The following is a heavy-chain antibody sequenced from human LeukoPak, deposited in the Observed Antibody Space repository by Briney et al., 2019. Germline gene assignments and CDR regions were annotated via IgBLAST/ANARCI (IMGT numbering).Heavy chain of an antibody. D-gene: IGHD3-3*01. CDR2: INTNTGNP. CDR3: ARGEILRFLEWLLSPYYYYGMDV. Sequence: ASVKVSCKASGYTFTGYYMHWVRQAPGQGLEWMGWINTNTGNPTYAQGFTGRFVFSLDTSVSTAYLQISSLKAEDTAVYYCARGEILRFLEWLLSPYYYYGMDVWGQGTTVTVSS. J-gene: IGHJ6*02. V-gene: IGHV7-4-1*02. CDR1: GYTFTGYY.